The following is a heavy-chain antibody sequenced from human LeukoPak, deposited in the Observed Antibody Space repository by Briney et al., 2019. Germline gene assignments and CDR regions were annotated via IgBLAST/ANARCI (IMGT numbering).Heavy chain of an antibody. CDR2: ERCGGSK. CDR1: GFTFSNLG. V-gene: IGHV3-30*02. J-gene: IGHJ4*02. Sequence: RPGGSLGLSCSASGFTFSNLGMDWIRQAPGKGLEWVAVERCGGSKHYADSGKGRFTISRDNSKNTLWLEMNNLRTDDTAVYYCAKDRDDYGNDCWGQGVLVTVST. CDR3: AKDRDDYGNDC. D-gene: IGHD4-17*01.